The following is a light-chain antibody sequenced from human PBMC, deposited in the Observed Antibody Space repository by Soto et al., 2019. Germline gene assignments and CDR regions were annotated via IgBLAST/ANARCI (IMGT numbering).Light chain of an antibody. CDR3: QQSYSTPIT. Sequence: DIRMTQSPSSLSASVGDRVTITFLASQNIINFLNWYQQRPGKAPKLLIYAASSLHSGVPSRFSGSGSGTDFTLTISSLQPEDFATYYCQQSYSTPITFGQGTRLEI. CDR2: AAS. V-gene: IGKV1-39*01. CDR1: QNIINF. J-gene: IGKJ5*01.